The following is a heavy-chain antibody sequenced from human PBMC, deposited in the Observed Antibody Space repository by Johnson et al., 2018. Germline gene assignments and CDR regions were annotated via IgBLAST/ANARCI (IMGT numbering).Heavy chain of an antibody. V-gene: IGHV4-59*01. J-gene: IGHJ6*03. CDR1: GGSISSYY. CDR2: IYYSGRT. D-gene: IGHD3-22*01. CDR3: ARDTYYYDSSGYYPHYYYYMDV. Sequence: QVQLQESGPGLVKPSETLSLTCTVSGGSISSYYWSWIRQPPGKGLEWIGYIYYSGRTNYNPSLKSRVTISVDTSKNQFSLKLSSVTDADPAVYYWARDTYYYDSSGYYPHYYYYMDVWGKGTTVTVSS.